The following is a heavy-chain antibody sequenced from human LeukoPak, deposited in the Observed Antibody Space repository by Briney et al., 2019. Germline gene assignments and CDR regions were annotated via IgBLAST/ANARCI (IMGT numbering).Heavy chain of an antibody. CDR2: ISSSGSTI. D-gene: IGHD3-9*01. CDR3: AREGTYYDILTGYSFGWFDP. Sequence: GGSLRLSCAASGFIFSDYYMSWIRDTPGKGLEWISYISSSGSTIHYADSVQGRFTISRDNAKNSLYLQMNSLRAEDTAVYYCAREGTYYDILTGYSFGWFDPWGQGTLVTVSS. V-gene: IGHV3-11*04. CDR1: GFIFSDYY. J-gene: IGHJ5*02.